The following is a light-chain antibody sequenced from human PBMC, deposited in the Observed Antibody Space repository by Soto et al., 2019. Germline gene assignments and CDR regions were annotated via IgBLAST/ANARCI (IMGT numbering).Light chain of an antibody. Sequence: DIPMTQSPSSLSASVGDRVTITCRASQGIANSLAWYQQRPGKVPKLLIYGASTLQSGVASRFSGSGSGTDFTLTISSLQPEDVATYYCQKYGSVPLTFGGGTKVEIK. V-gene: IGKV1-27*01. J-gene: IGKJ4*01. CDR2: GAS. CDR1: QGIANS. CDR3: QKYGSVPLT.